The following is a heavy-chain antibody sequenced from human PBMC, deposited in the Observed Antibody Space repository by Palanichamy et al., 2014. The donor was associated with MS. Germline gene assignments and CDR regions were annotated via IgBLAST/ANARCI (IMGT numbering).Heavy chain of an antibody. Sequence: QLQLQDRGPGLVKPSETLSLTCTVSGGSISSSSYYWGWIRQPPGKGLEWIGTIYYSGTTYDNPSLKSRVTMSVDTSKNQFSLKLSSVTAADTAIYYCARLGYCSGGSCSEKRTIDYWGQGTLVTVSS. CDR3: ARLGYCSGGSCSEKRTIDY. CDR1: GGSISSSSYY. J-gene: IGHJ4*02. D-gene: IGHD2-15*01. V-gene: IGHV4-39*01. CDR2: IYYSGTT.